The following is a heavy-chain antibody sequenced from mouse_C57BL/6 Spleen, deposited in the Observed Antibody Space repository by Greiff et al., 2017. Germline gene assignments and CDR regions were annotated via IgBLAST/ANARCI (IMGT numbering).Heavy chain of an antibody. V-gene: IGHV6-3*01. CDR2: IRLKSDNYAT. CDR3: TDCDYDGFAY. D-gene: IGHD2-4*01. J-gene: IGHJ3*01. CDR1: GFTFSNYW. Sequence: DVQLQESGGGLVQPGGSMKLSCVASGFTFSNYWMNWVRQSPEKGLEWVAQIRLKSDNYATHYAESVKGRFTISRDDSKSSVYLQMNNLRAEDTGIYYCTDCDYDGFAYWGQGTLVTVSA.